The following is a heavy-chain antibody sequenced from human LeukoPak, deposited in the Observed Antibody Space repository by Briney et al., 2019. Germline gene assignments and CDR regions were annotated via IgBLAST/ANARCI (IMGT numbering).Heavy chain of an antibody. J-gene: IGHJ5*01. CDR1: GFTFSSYS. Sequence: PGGSLRLSCAASGFTFSSYSMNWVRQAPGKGLEWVSSISSSSSYIYYADSVKGRFTISRDNSKNTLSLQMNSLRADDTAVFYCARDPSVGNWNYVLDSWGQGTLVTVSS. CDR3: ARDPSVGNWNYVLDS. CDR2: ISSSSSYI. V-gene: IGHV3-21*01. D-gene: IGHD1-7*01.